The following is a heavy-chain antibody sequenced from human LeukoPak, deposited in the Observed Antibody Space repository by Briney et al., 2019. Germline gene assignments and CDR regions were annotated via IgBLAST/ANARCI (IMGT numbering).Heavy chain of an antibody. V-gene: IGHV1-69*13. Sequence: SVKVSCKASGGTFSSYAISWVRQAPGQGLEWMGGIIPIFGTANYAQKFQGRVTITADESTSTAYMELSSLRSEDTAVYYCARTVDYYYGMDVWGQGTTVTVSS. CDR1: GGTFSSYA. J-gene: IGHJ6*02. CDR2: IIPIFGTA. CDR3: ARTVDYYYGMDV. D-gene: IGHD2-21*02.